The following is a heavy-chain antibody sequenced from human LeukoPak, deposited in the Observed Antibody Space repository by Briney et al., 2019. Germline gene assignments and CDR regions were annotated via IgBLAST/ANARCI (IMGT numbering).Heavy chain of an antibody. J-gene: IGHJ4*02. CDR1: GFTFSDYW. CDR3: ARDMWGTCDY. Sequence: GGSLRLSCAAPGFTFSDYWMHWVRQAPGKGPAWVSRINPDGTSTSYADSVKGRFTISRDNAKNTLYLQISSVRAEDTAVYYCARDMWGTCDYWGQGTLVTVSS. V-gene: IGHV3-74*01. CDR2: INPDGTST. D-gene: IGHD1-14*01.